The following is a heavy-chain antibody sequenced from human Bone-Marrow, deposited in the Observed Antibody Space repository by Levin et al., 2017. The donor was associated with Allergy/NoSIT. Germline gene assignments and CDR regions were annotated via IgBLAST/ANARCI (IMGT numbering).Heavy chain of an antibody. J-gene: IGHJ4*02. D-gene: IGHD2-2*01. CDR1: GYSFTSYD. Sequence: ASVKVSCTASGYSFTSYDINWVRQATGQGLEWVGWMNPHSGDTGYAQRFQGRVTMTRNTSISTAYMELSSLRAEDTALYYCTKMGYGSRGYDYIDYWGQGTLVAVSS. V-gene: IGHV1-8*01. CDR2: MNPHSGDT. CDR3: TKMGYGSRGYDYIDY.